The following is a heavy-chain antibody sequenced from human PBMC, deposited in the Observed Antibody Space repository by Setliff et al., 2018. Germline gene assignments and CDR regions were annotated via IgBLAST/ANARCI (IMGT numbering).Heavy chain of an antibody. J-gene: IGHJ3*02. CDR3: ARVPRFTDTRNAFDI. V-gene: IGHV4-31*03. CDR2: IYYSGNT. Sequence: SETLSLTCTVSGGSISSGGYYWSWIRQHPGKGLEWIGYIYYSGNTYYNPSLKSRVTISVDTSKNQFSLKLSSLTAADTAVYYCARVPRFTDTRNAFDIWGQGTMVTVSS. CDR1: GGSISSGGYY. D-gene: IGHD5-18*01.